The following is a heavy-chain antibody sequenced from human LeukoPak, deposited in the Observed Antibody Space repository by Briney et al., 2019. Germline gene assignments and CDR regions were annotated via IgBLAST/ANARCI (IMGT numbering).Heavy chain of an antibody. D-gene: IGHD6-19*01. Sequence: PGGSLRLSCAASGFNFSAYGMHWVRQAPGKGLEWVALISDDGRNKYYADSVKGRFTISRDNSKNTLYVQMNSLRIEDTAVYYCAKDHRAPPSNGWQFIAEYFQQWGQGTLATVSS. CDR2: ISDDGRNK. CDR1: GFNFSAYG. CDR3: AKDHRAPPSNGWQFIAEYFQQ. J-gene: IGHJ1*01. V-gene: IGHV3-30*18.